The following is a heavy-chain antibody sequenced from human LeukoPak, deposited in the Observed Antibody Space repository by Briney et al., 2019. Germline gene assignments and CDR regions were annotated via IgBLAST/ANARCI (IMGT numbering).Heavy chain of an antibody. D-gene: IGHD3-10*01. CDR3: ARAVVVRGVIYFDY. CDR2: IYYSGST. Sequence: PSETLSLTCTVSGGSVSSGSYYWSWIRQPPGKGLEWIGYIYYSGSTNYNPSLKSRVTISVDTSKNQFSLKLSSVTAADTAVYYCARAVVVRGVIYFDYWGQGTLVTVSS. J-gene: IGHJ4*02. V-gene: IGHV4-61*01. CDR1: GGSVSSGSYY.